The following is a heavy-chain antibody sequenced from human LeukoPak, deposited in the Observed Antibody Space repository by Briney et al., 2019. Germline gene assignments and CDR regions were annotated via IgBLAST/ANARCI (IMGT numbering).Heavy chain of an antibody. Sequence: SETLSLTCTVSGGSLSSSSYYWGWIRQPPGKGLEWIGSIYYSGSTYYNPSLKSRVTISVDTSKNQFSLKLSSVTAADTAVYYCARGGSYYGDYFDYWGQGTLVTVSS. CDR2: IYYSGST. V-gene: IGHV4-39*07. CDR3: ARGGSYYGDYFDY. J-gene: IGHJ4*02. CDR1: GGSLSSSSYY. D-gene: IGHD1-26*01.